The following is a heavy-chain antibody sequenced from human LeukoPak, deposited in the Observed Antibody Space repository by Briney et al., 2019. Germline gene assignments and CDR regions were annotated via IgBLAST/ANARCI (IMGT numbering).Heavy chain of an antibody. V-gene: IGHV3-23*01. Sequence: GGSLRLSCAASGFIFSSYAMSWVRQAPGKGLQWVSSITVSGRSTDYADSVKGRFTISRDNSKNTMYLHINSLTAGDTAVYYCAKHPGPYGGNPFNLWGQGTLVTVSS. D-gene: IGHD4/OR15-4a*01. CDR3: AKHPGPYGGNPFNL. CDR2: ITVSGRST. CDR1: GFIFSSYA. J-gene: IGHJ5*02.